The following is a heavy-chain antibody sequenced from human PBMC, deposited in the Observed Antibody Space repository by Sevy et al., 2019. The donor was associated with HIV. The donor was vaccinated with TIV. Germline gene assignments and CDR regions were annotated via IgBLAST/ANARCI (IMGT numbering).Heavy chain of an antibody. Sequence: GGSLRLSCVASGFTFSDHYMEWVRQAPGKGLEWVGRTRNKADGYTKEYAASVKGRFTISRDESKNSLYVQMNSLKAEETAVYYCATHAGIAAAGRVFDYWGQGTLVTVSS. J-gene: IGHJ4*02. CDR3: ATHAGIAAAGRVFDY. CDR2: TRNKADGYTK. D-gene: IGHD6-13*01. CDR1: GFTFSDHY. V-gene: IGHV3-72*01.